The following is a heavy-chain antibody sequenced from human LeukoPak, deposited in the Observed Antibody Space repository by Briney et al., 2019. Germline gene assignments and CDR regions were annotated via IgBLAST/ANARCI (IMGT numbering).Heavy chain of an antibody. D-gene: IGHD1-7*01. J-gene: IGHJ4*02. CDR2: ISSSGNYA. V-gene: IGHV3-11*05. CDR1: GFTFSDYY. Sequence: GGSLRLSCAASGFTFSDYYMSWIRQAPGKGLEWVSYISSSGNYANYADSVKGRFTISRDNGKKSLNLQMESLRAEDMAVYYCARVGRTSIGFDYSGQRTVVTVSS. CDR3: ARVGRTSIGFDY.